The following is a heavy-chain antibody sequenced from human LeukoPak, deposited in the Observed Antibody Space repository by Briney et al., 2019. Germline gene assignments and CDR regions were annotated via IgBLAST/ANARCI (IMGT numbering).Heavy chain of an antibody. V-gene: IGHV3-48*03. CDR1: GFTFSSYE. CDR3: ARDKYYYGMDV. Sequence: PGGSLRLSCAASGFTFSSYEMSWVRRALGKGLVGVIYFSTSGSTIYYADPVKGRYTISRDNARNSLYLQMNSLRAEDTAVYYCARDKYYYGMDVWGQGTTVTVSS. CDR2: FSTSGSTI. J-gene: IGHJ6*02.